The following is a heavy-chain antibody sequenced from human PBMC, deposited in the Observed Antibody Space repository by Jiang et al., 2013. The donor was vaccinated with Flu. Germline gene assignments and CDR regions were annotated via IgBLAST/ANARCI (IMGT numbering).Heavy chain of an antibody. V-gene: IGHV3-30-3*01. CDR1: GFTIRTYS. D-gene: IGHD2-15*01. CDR2: ISNDGTRI. Sequence: VQLVESGGGVAQPGRSLTVSCAASGFTIRTYSMHWVRQAPGKGLEWVAAISNDGTRIFYADSVRGRFSISRDNSKNTLFLHMNSLTAEDTAVYYCAREPRAATPSTEDPTWGQGTLVTVSS. CDR3: AREPRAATPSTEDPT. J-gene: IGHJ5*02.